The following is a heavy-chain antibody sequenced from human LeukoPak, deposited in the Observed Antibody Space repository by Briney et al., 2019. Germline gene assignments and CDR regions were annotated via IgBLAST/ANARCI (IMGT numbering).Heavy chain of an antibody. D-gene: IGHD4-17*01. Sequence: ETLSLTCAVYGGSFSGYYWSWIRQPPGKGLEWIGEINHSGSTNYNPSLKSRVTISVDTSKNQFSLKLSPVTAADTAVYYCARGLSYGDYGLGYWGQGTLVTVSS. J-gene: IGHJ4*02. CDR1: GGSFSGYY. V-gene: IGHV4-34*01. CDR2: INHSGST. CDR3: ARGLSYGDYGLGY.